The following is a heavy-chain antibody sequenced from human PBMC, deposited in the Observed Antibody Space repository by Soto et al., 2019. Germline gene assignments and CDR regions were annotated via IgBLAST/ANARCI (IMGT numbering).Heavy chain of an antibody. CDR2: ISGSGGST. Sequence: GGSLRLSCVASGITFRSRAMSWVRQAPGEGLEWVSAISGSGGSTYYADSVKGRFTISRDNSKNTLYLQMNSLRAEDTAVYYCAKDPWQQLVRYYYYYGMDVWGQGTTVTVSS. J-gene: IGHJ6*02. CDR1: GITFRSRA. CDR3: AKDPWQQLVRYYYYYGMDV. D-gene: IGHD6-13*01. V-gene: IGHV3-23*01.